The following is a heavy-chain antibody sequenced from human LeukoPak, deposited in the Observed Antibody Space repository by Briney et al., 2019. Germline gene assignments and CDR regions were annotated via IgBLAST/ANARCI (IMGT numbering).Heavy chain of an antibody. V-gene: IGHV4-38-2*02. J-gene: IGHJ5*02. CDR3: ARGLDYYGSGSYLNNWFDP. CDR1: GYSISSGYY. CDR2: IYHSGST. Sequence: PSETLSLTCTVSGYSISSGYYWGWIRQPPGKGLEWIGSIYHSGSTYYNPSLKSRVTISVDTSKNQFSLKLSSVTAADTAVYYCARGLDYYGSGSYLNNWFDPWGQGTLVTVSS. D-gene: IGHD3-10*01.